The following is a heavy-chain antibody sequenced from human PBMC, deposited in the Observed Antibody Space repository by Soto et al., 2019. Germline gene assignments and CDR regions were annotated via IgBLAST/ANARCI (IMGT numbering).Heavy chain of an antibody. J-gene: IGHJ4*02. CDR1: GFIFSHYG. CDR3: AKDRCYYDSSLQY. CDR2: ILHDGTNK. D-gene: IGHD3-22*01. Sequence: GGSLRLSCAASGFIFSHYGMHWVRQAPGKGLEWVAAILHDGTNKYYADSVKGRFTISRDNSKNTLYLQMNSLRAEDTAHYYCAKDRCYYDSSLQYWGQGALVTVSS. V-gene: IGHV3-30*18.